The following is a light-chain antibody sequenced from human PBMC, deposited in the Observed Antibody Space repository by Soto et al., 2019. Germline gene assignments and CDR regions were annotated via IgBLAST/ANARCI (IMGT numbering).Light chain of an antibody. Sequence: EIVMAQSPATLSVSPGEIATLSCRASQSVSSTLAWYRQRPGHAPRLLMYSAHSTATGIPDRFSGSGSGTDFTLTISRLEPEDFAVYYCQQYGISPLTFGGGTRWIS. CDR1: QSVSST. J-gene: IGKJ4*01. CDR3: QQYGISPLT. CDR2: SAH. V-gene: IGKV3-20*01.